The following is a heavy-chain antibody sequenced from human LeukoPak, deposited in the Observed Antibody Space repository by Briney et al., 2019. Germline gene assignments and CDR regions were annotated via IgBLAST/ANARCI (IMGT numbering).Heavy chain of an antibody. V-gene: IGHV4-34*01. J-gene: IGHJ4*02. CDR3: ARGAPSGYYYSY. D-gene: IGHD3-22*01. CDR1: GGSFSGYY. Sequence: SETLSLTCAVYGGSFSGYYWSWIRQPPGKGLEWIGEINHSGSTNYNPSLKSRVTISVDTSKNQFSLKLSSVTAADTAVYYCARGAPSGYYYSYWGQGTLVTVSS. CDR2: INHSGST.